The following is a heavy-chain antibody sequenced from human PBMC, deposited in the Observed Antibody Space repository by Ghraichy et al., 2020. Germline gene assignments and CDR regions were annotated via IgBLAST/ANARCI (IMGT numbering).Heavy chain of an antibody. CDR1: GGSISSNSY. V-gene: IGHV4-39*01. J-gene: IGHJ6*03. Sequence: SQTLSLTCIVSGGSISSNSYWDWVRQPPGKGLEWIGSIFHSGTTYYNPALKSPVTISVDTSKSQFSLKLSSVTAADTAVYYCARRRGRYNWNPHDSKGYYMDVWGKGTTVTVSS. CDR2: IFHSGTT. D-gene: IGHD1-1*01. CDR3: ARRRGRYNWNPHDSKGYYMDV.